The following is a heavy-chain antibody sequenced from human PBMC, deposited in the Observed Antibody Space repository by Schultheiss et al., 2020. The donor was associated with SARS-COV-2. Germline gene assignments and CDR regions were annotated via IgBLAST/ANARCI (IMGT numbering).Heavy chain of an antibody. CDR3: AKMAYSSSWDDYYYGMDV. Sequence: GGSLRLSCAASGFTFSTYAMHWVRQAPGKGLEWVAVISYDGSTKYYAGSVKGRFTISRDNSKNTLYLQMNSLRAEDTAVYYCAKMAYSSSWDDYYYGMDVWGQGTTVTVSS. J-gene: IGHJ6*02. CDR1: GFTFSTYA. V-gene: IGHV3-30-3*02. CDR2: ISYDGSTK. D-gene: IGHD6-13*01.